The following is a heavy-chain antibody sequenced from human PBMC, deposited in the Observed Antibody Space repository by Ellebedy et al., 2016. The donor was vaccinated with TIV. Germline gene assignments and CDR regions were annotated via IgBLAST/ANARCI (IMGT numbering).Heavy chain of an antibody. CDR1: GGTFSSYA. D-gene: IGHD3-22*01. V-gene: IGHV1-69*06. CDR2: IIPIFGTA. Sequence: SVKVSCXASGGTFSSYAISWVRQAPGQGLEWMGGIIPIFGTANYAQKFQGRVTITADKSTSTAYMELSSLRSDDTAVYYCARVDITMIVVVIPDYWGQGTLVTVSS. J-gene: IGHJ4*02. CDR3: ARVDITMIVVVIPDY.